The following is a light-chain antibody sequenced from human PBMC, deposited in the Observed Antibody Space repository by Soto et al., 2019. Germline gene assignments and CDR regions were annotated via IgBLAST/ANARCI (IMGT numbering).Light chain of an antibody. V-gene: IGKV3-20*01. CDR3: HHFDSSPT. Sequence: EIVLTQSPDTLSLSPGERATLSCRASQSVGSNYLAWYQQKPGQAPRLLIYGASNRATGIPDRFGGSGSGTDFTLTISRLEPEDFAVHHCHHFDSSPTFGGGTKVEIK. CDR1: QSVGSNY. J-gene: IGKJ4*01. CDR2: GAS.